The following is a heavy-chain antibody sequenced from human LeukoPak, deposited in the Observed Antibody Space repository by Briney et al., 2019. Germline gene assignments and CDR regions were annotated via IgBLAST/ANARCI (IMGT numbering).Heavy chain of an antibody. CDR2: INHSGST. V-gene: IGHV4-34*01. Sequence: SETLSLTGAVYGGSFSGYYWSWIRQPPGKGLEWIGEINHSGSTNYNPSLKSRVTISVDTSKNQFSLKLSSVTAADTAVYYCARRGRGYSYGSQPIDYWGQGTLVTVSS. J-gene: IGHJ4*02. CDR1: GGSFSGYY. D-gene: IGHD5-18*01. CDR3: ARRGRGYSYGSQPIDY.